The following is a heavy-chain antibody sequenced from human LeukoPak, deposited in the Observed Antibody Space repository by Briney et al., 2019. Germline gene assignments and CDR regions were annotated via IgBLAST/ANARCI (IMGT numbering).Heavy chain of an antibody. D-gene: IGHD3-22*01. Sequence: TSGALSLTCAVSGGSISSSNWWSWVRQPPGKGLEWIGEIYHSGSTNYNPSLKSRVTISVDKSKNQFSLKLSSVTAADTAVYYCASRGCSSGYSYYYYGMDVWGQGTTVTVSS. CDR2: IYHSGST. V-gene: IGHV4-4*02. J-gene: IGHJ6*02. CDR1: GGSISSSNW. CDR3: ASRGCSSGYSYYYYGMDV.